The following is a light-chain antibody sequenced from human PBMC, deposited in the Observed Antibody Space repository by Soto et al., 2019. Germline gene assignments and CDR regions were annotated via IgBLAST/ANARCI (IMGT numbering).Light chain of an antibody. J-gene: IGKJ3*01. V-gene: IGKV1-39*01. Sequence: DIQMTQSPSSLSASVGDRVTITCRASQSISSYLNWYQQKPGKAPKLLIYAASSLQSGVQSRFSGSVSGTDVTLTISSLQPEDFDKDYRHQSYSTPFPFGPGTKVDIK. CDR3: HQSYSTPFP. CDR1: QSISSY. CDR2: AAS.